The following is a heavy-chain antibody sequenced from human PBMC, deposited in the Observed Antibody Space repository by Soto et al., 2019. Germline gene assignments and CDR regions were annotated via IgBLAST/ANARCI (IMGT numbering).Heavy chain of an antibody. J-gene: IGHJ4*02. CDR1: GGSISSSSYY. Sequence: QLQLQESGPGLVKPSETLSLTCTVSGGSISSSSYYWGWIRQPPGKGLEWIGSIYYSGSTYYNPSLKSRVTISVDTSKNQFSLKLSSVTAADTAVYYCARQTWTRGDYYSSGSYYNVGLYYFDYWGQGTLVTVSS. V-gene: IGHV4-39*01. CDR2: IYYSGST. D-gene: IGHD3-10*01. CDR3: ARQTWTRGDYYSSGSYYNVGLYYFDY.